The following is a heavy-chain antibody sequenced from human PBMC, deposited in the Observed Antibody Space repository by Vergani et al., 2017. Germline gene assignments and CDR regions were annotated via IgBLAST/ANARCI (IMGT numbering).Heavy chain of an antibody. CDR2: IYPGDSDT. CDR1: GYSFTSYW. CDR3: AIHGDEDYDYVCGSYRYTRSFDI. V-gene: IGHV5-51*01. Sequence: EVQLVQSGAEVKKPGESLKISCKGSGYSFTSYWIGWVRQMPGKGLEWMGIIYPGDSDTRYSPSFQGQVTISADKSISTAYLQWSSLKASDTAMYYCAIHGDEDYDYVCGSYRYTRSFDIWGQGTMVTVSS. J-gene: IGHJ3*02. D-gene: IGHD3-16*02.